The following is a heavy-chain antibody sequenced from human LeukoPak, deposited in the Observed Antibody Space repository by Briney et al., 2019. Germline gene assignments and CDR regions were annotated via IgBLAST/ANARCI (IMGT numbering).Heavy chain of an antibody. Sequence: GGSLRLSCAASGFAFSNFAMHWVRQAPGKGLEWVAVVSYEGTIKYYSDSAKGRFTISRDNSNSLISLQMDNLTTEDTAVYYCARDGLPPGYSSSWSTLPHYYYYMDVWGKGTTVTVSS. CDR3: ARDGLPPGYSSSWSTLPHYYYYMDV. V-gene: IGHV3-30*14. D-gene: IGHD6-13*01. J-gene: IGHJ6*03. CDR1: GFAFSNFA. CDR2: VSYEGTIK.